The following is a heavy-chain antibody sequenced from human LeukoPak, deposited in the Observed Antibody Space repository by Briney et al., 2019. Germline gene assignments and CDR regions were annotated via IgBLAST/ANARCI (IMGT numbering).Heavy chain of an antibody. J-gene: IGHJ6*04. Sequence: PSETLSLTCAVSGGSISSSNWWSWVRQPPGKGLEWIGEIYHSASTNYNPSLKSRVTISVDKSKNPFSPKLSSVTAADTAVYYCARGGGDIVVVVAAIGSYYGMDVWGKGTTVTVSS. CDR2: IYHSAST. V-gene: IGHV4-4*02. CDR1: GGSISSSNW. D-gene: IGHD2-15*01. CDR3: ARGGGDIVVVVAAIGSYYGMDV.